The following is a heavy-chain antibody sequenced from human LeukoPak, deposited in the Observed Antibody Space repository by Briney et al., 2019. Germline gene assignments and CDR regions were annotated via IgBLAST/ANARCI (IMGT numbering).Heavy chain of an antibody. Sequence: PGGSLRLSCAASGFTFSSYDMNWVRQAPGRELEWISYISYISDSGTTIYYADSVKGRFTISRDDAKNSVYLQMNSLRDEDTAVHYRATDGTPLRVGEVFFDNWGQGTLVTVSS. J-gene: IGHJ4*02. CDR3: ATDGTPLRVGEVFFDN. CDR2: ISDSGTTI. D-gene: IGHD3-10*01. V-gene: IGHV3-48*03. CDR1: GFTFSSYD.